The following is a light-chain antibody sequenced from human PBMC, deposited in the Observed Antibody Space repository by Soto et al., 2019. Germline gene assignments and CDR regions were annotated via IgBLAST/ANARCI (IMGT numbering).Light chain of an antibody. CDR3: QHYNNWPPILT. Sequence: EILMTQSPATLSVSPGEIAILSPRASQYINTRLAWYQHRPGQAPRLLIYQTSIRAAGIPARFSGSGSGTEFTLTISTLQSEDFAVYYCQHYNNWPPILTFAHGPKVN. CDR2: QTS. J-gene: IGKJ3*01. V-gene: IGKV3D-15*03. CDR1: QYINTR.